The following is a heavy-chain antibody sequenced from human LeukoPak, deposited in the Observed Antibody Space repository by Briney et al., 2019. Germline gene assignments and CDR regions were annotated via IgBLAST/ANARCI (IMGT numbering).Heavy chain of an antibody. J-gene: IGHJ4*02. V-gene: IGHV4-34*01. Sequence: PSETLCLTCAVYGGSFSGYYWSWIRQPPGKGLEWIGEINHSGSTNYNPSLKSRVTISVDTSKNQFSLKLSSVTAADTAVYYCASSEDTAMVAYFDYWGQGTLVTVSS. CDR1: GGSFSGYY. CDR3: ASSEDTAMVAYFDY. D-gene: IGHD5-18*01. CDR2: INHSGST.